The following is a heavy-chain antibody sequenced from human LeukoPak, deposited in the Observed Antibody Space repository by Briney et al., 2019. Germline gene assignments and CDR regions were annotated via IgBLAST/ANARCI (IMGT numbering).Heavy chain of an antibody. CDR1: GGSISSYY. Sequence: TLSLTCTVSGGSISSYYWSWIRQPAGKGLEWIGRIYTSGSTNYNPSLKSRVTMSVDTSKNQFSLKLSSVTAADTAVYYCARDQGIAAAPHPFDYWGQGTLVTVSS. D-gene: IGHD6-13*01. J-gene: IGHJ4*02. CDR3: ARDQGIAAAPHPFDY. CDR2: IYTSGST. V-gene: IGHV4-4*07.